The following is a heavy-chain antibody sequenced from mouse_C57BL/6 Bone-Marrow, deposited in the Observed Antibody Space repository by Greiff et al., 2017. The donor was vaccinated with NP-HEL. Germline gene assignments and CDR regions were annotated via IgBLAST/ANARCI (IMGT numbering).Heavy chain of an antibody. J-gene: IGHJ4*01. CDR1: GFTFSDYY. CDR2: INYDGSST. Sequence: EVMLVESEGGLVQPGSSMKLSCTASGFTFSDYYMAWVRQVPEKGLEWVANINYDGSSTYYLDSLQSRFIISGDNAKNILYLQMSSLKSEDTATYYCAREGGLRRRTYAMDYWGQGTSVTVSS. CDR3: AREGGLRRRTYAMDY. D-gene: IGHD2-4*01. V-gene: IGHV5-16*01.